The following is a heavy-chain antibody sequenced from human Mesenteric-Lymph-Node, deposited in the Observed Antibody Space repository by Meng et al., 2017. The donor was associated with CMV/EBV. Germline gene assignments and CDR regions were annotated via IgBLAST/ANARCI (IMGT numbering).Heavy chain of an antibody. V-gene: IGHV3-23*01. CDR2: ISGSGGST. D-gene: IGHD3-3*01. CDR1: GFTFSSYA. Sequence: GESLKISCAASGFTFSSYAMSWVRQAPGKGLEWVSAISGSGGSTYYADSVKGRFTISRDNSKNTLYLQMNSLRAEDTAVYYCAKDGALEGYDMDVWGQGTTVTVSS. J-gene: IGHJ6*02. CDR3: AKDGALEGYDMDV.